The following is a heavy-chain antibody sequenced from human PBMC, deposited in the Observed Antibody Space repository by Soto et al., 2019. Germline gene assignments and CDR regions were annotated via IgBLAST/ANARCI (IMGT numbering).Heavy chain of an antibody. V-gene: IGHV3-7*01. CDR2: IKQDGSEK. CDR1: GFTFSSYW. Sequence: EVQLVESGGGLVQPGGSLRLSCAASGFTFSSYWMSWVRQAPGKGLEWVANIKQDGSEKYYVDSVKGRFTISRDNAKNSPYLQTNSLRAEDTAVYYCARIRTDDAFDIWGQGTTVTVSS. CDR3: ARIRTDDAFDI. J-gene: IGHJ3*02.